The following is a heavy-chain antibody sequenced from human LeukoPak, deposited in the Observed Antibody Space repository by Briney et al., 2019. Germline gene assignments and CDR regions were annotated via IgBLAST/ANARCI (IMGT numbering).Heavy chain of an antibody. J-gene: IGHJ4*02. V-gene: IGHV3-11*01. Sequence: GGSLRLSCAASGFTFSDYYMSWIRQAPGKGLEGVSYISYDGRTIYYGDSVKGRFTISRDDTKNLLYLQMNSLRAEDTAVYYCARDIAAAGLFFDYWGQGTLVTVSS. CDR2: ISYDGRTI. CDR1: GFTFSDYY. CDR3: ARDIAAAGLFFDY. D-gene: IGHD6-13*01.